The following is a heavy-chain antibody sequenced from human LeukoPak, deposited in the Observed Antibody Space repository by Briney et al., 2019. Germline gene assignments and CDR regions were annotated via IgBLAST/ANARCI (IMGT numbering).Heavy chain of an antibody. CDR2: FDPEDAEI. CDR3: AAEGQWSLVHYFNS. Sequence: SVKVSCKVSGNTLTDLSIHWVRQAPGKGLDWMGGFDPEDAEIIYAEKFQDRATMTEDPSTDTAYLELSSLRSEDTAVYFCAAEGQWSLVHYFNSWGQGTLVTVSS. J-gene: IGHJ4*02. D-gene: IGHD2-15*01. V-gene: IGHV1-24*01. CDR1: GNTLTDLS.